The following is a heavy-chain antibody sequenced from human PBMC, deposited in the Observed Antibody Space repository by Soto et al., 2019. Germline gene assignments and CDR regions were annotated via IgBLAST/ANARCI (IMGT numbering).Heavy chain of an antibody. CDR1: GGSIINYY. J-gene: IGHJ4*02. CDR2: IYYSGST. D-gene: IGHD5-18*01. CDR3: ARHRYSYGVYYFDY. Sequence: PSETLSLTCIVSGGSIINYYWSWIRQPPGKGLEWIGYIYYSGSTNYNPSPTSRVTISVDTSKNQFSLKLSSVTAADTAVYYCARHRYSYGVYYFDYWGQGTLVTVS. V-gene: IGHV4-59*08.